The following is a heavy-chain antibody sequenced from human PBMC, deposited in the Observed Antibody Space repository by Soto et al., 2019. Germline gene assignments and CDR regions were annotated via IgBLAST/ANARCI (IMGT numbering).Heavy chain of an antibody. J-gene: IGHJ6*02. CDR2: ISTYSGKT. CDR1: GYKFITYG. D-gene: IGHD3-16*01. V-gene: IGHV1-18*04. CDR3: ARGLGTNGLDV. Sequence: GASVKVSCKASGYKFITYGITWVRQAPGQGLGWMGGISTYSGKTDYAQSLQDRVTMTTDTSTSTAYMELGSLRSDDTAVYYCARGLGTNGLDVWGQGTAVTVSS.